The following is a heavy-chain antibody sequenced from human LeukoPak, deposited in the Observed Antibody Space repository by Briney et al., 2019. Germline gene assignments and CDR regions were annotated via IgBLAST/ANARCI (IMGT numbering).Heavy chain of an antibody. CDR1: GGTFSSYA. CDR3: ARDLLGVEAAAAGTYDY. V-gene: IGHV1-69*13. CDR2: IIPIFGTA. J-gene: IGHJ4*02. D-gene: IGHD6-13*01. Sequence: ASVKVSCKASGGTFSSYAISWVRQAPGQGLEWMGGIIPIFGTANYAQKFQGRVTITADESTSTAYMELSSLRSGDTAVYYCARDLLGVEAAAAGTYDYWGQGTLVTVSS.